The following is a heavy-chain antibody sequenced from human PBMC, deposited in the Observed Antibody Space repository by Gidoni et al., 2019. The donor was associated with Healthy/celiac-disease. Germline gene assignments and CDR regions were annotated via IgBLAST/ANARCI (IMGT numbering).Heavy chain of an antibody. CDR1: GGTFSSYT. V-gene: IGHV1-69*02. CDR2: IIPILGIA. CDR3: ARGGNYGDSHYYYGMDV. J-gene: IGHJ6*02. D-gene: IGHD4-17*01. Sequence: QVQLVQSGAEVKKPGSSVKVSCKASGGTFSSYTISWVRQAPGQGLEWMGRIIPILGIANYAQKFQGRVTITADKSTSTAYMELSSLRSEDTAVYYCARGGNYGDSHYYYGMDVWGQGTTVTVSS.